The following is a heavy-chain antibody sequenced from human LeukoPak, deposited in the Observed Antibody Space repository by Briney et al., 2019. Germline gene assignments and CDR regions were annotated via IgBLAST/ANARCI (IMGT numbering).Heavy chain of an antibody. CDR2: INHSGST. CDR1: GGSFSGYY. D-gene: IGHD6-19*01. J-gene: IGHJ4*02. Sequence: SETLSLTCAVYGGSFSGYYWSWIRQPPGKGLEWIGEINHSGSTNYNPSLKSRVTISVDTSKNQFSLKLSPVTAADTAVYYCARAPSSGRRPILFDYWGQGTLVTVSS. CDR3: ARAPSSGRRPILFDY. V-gene: IGHV4-34*01.